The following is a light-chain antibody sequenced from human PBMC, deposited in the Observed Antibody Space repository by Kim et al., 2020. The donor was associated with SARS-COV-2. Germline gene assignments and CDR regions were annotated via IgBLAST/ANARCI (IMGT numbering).Light chain of an antibody. Sequence: GQSVTISCTGTSSDVGGYYYVSWYQQHPGKAPQRMIYDVSKRPSGVPDRFSGSKAGNTASLTISGLQAEDEADYYCCSYAGSYTVVFGGGTQLTVL. CDR1: SSDVGGYYY. CDR2: DVS. V-gene: IGLV2-11*01. J-gene: IGLJ2*01. CDR3: CSYAGSYTVV.